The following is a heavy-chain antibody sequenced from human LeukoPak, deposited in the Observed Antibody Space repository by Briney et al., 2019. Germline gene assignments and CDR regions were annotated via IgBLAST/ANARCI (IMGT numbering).Heavy chain of an antibody. CDR1: GYTFTSYA. V-gene: IGHV1-3*01. CDR3: ARDLVGSTSCYYY. Sequence: ASVKVSCKASGYTFTSYAMHWVRQAPGQRLEWMGWINAGNGNTEYSQKFQGRVTITRDTSASTAYMELSSLRSEDTAVYYCARDLVGSTSCYYYWGQGTLVTVSS. J-gene: IGHJ4*02. D-gene: IGHD2-2*01. CDR2: INAGNGNT.